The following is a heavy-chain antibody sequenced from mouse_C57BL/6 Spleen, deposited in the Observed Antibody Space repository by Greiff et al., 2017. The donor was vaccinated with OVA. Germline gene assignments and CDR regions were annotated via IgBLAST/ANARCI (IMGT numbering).Heavy chain of an antibody. Sequence: VQLVESGPGLVQPSQSLSITCTVSGFSLTSYGVHWVRQSPGKGLEWLGVIWRGGSTDYNAAFMSRLSITKDNSKSQVFFKMNSLQADDTAIYYCAKSTVVGDYYAMDYWGQGTSVTVSS. CDR1: GFSLTSYG. D-gene: IGHD1-1*01. CDR2: IWRGGST. V-gene: IGHV2-5*01. CDR3: AKSTVVGDYYAMDY. J-gene: IGHJ4*01.